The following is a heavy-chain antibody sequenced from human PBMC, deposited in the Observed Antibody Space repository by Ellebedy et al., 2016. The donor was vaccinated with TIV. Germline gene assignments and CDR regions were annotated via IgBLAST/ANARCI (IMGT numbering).Heavy chain of an antibody. V-gene: IGHV4-39*07. Sequence: MPSETLSLTCTVSGDSITSDPFFWGWVRQPPGKGLQWIGNVHSAGGSYYNPSLRSRVTISAATSKTQFSLKLRSGSAADTAVYYCARVKRFPDYFDCWGQGTLVTVSS. D-gene: IGHD3-10*01. CDR3: ARVKRFPDYFDC. CDR2: VHSAGGS. CDR1: GDSITSDPFF. J-gene: IGHJ4*02.